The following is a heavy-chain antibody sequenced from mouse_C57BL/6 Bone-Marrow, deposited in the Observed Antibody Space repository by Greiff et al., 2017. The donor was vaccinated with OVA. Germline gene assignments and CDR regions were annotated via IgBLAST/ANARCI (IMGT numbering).Heavy chain of an antibody. D-gene: IGHD3-2*02. Sequence: VQLQQSGPELVKPGASVKISCKASGYAFSSSWMNWVKQRPGKGLEWIGRIYPGDGDTNYNGKFKGKATLTADQSSSTAYMQLSSLTSEDSAVYFCAREGSSGLWFAYWGQGTLVTVSA. CDR2: IYPGDGDT. V-gene: IGHV1-82*01. CDR1: GYAFSSSW. J-gene: IGHJ3*01. CDR3: AREGSSGLWFAY.